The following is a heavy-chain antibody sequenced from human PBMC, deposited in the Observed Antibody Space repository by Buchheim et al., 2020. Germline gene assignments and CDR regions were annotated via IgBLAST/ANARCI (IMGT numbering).Heavy chain of an antibody. CDR1: GYTFTSYA. CDR2: INAGNGNT. Sequence: QVQLVQSGAEVKKPGASVKVSCKASGYTFTSYAMHWVRQAPGQRLEWMGWINAGNGNTKYSQKFQGRVTITRDTSESTAYMGLSSLRSEDTAVYYCARGECSGGSCYLSFDYWGQGTL. D-gene: IGHD2-15*01. J-gene: IGHJ4*02. V-gene: IGHV1-3*01. CDR3: ARGECSGGSCYLSFDY.